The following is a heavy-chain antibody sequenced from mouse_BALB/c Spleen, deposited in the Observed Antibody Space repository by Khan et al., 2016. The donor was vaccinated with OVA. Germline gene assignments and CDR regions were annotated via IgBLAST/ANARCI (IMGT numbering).Heavy chain of an antibody. D-gene: IGHD2-1*01. CDR3: ARSGYGNPCAY. Sequence: QVQLQQPGAELVKPGSSLKISCKASGYTFTSYYMYWVKQRPGQGLEWIGGINPSNGGTHFNEKFKSKATLTVDKSSSTAYMQLSSLTSKDSAVYYCARSGYGNPCAYWGQGTLVTVSA. V-gene: IGHV1S81*02. CDR1: GYTFTSYY. CDR2: INPSNGGT. J-gene: IGHJ3*01.